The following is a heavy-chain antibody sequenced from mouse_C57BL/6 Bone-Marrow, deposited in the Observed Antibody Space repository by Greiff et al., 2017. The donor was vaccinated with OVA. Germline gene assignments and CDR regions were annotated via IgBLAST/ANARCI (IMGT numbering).Heavy chain of an antibody. CDR3: ARSSHYYCSIDWYFDV. Sequence: QVQLQQPGTELVKPGASVKLSCKASGYTFTSYWMHWVKQRPGQGLEWIGNINPSNGGTNYNEKFKSKATLTVDKSSSTAYMQLSSLTSEDSAVYYCARSSHYYCSIDWYFDVWGTGTTVTVSS. CDR2: INPSNGGT. CDR1: GYTFTSYW. V-gene: IGHV1-53*01. D-gene: IGHD1-1*01. J-gene: IGHJ1*03.